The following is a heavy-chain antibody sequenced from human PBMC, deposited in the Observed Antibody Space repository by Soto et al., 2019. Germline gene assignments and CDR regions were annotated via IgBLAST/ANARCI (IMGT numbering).Heavy chain of an antibody. D-gene: IGHD3-3*01. CDR1: GGTFNRYA. Sequence: QVQLVQSGAEVKKPGSSVKVSCTASGGTFNRYAISWVRQAPGQGLEWMGGIIPIFGIGNDAQRFQGRVTITADESTGTAYMELSSLRSEDTGVDYCSRSPITRFGVVSIPPHYYSEMDVWGQGTTVIVSS. V-gene: IGHV1-69*01. J-gene: IGHJ6*01. CDR3: SRSPITRFGVVSIPPHYYSEMDV. CDR2: IIPIFGIG.